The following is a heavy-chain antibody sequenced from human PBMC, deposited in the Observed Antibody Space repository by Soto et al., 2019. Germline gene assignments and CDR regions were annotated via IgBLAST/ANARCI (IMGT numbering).Heavy chain of an antibody. D-gene: IGHD3-9*01. Sequence: GGSLRLSCAASGFTFSNAWMSWVRQAPGKGLEWVGRIKSKTDGGTTDHAAPVKGRFTISRDDSKNTLYLQMNSLKTEDTAVYYCTTDGGYFDWLRNWFDPWGQGTPVTVSS. CDR2: IKSKTDGGTT. CDR3: TTDGGYFDWLRNWFDP. V-gene: IGHV3-15*01. CDR1: GFTFSNAW. J-gene: IGHJ5*02.